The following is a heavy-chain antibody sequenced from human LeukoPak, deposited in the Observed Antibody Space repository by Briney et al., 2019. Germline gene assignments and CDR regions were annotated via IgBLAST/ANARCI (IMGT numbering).Heavy chain of an antibody. V-gene: IGHV4-39*07. Sequence: SETLSLTCTVSGGAISSNNYYWGWVRQPPGKGLEWIATIPYSGSTYYNPSPKSLVTISMDTSKNQFSLKLTSVTAADTAVYYCARDTPGYCSSTSCSPHYYYYYYMDVWGKGTTVTVSS. CDR3: ARDTPGYCSSTSCSPHYYYYYYMDV. CDR2: IPYSGST. J-gene: IGHJ6*03. CDR1: GGAISSNNYY. D-gene: IGHD2-2*01.